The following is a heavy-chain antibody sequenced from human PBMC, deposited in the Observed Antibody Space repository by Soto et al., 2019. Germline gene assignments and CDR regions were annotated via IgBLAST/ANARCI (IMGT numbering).Heavy chain of an antibody. CDR3: ARDSYYDSSGYKPYGYFDY. CDR2: IYYSGST. D-gene: IGHD3-22*01. CDR1: GGSISSGGYY. V-gene: IGHV4-31*03. J-gene: IGHJ4*02. Sequence: QVQLQESGPGLVKPSQTLSLTCTVSGGSISSGGYYWSWSRQHPGKGLEWIGYIYYSGSTYYNPSLKSRVTISVDTSKNQFSLKLSSVTAADTAVYYCARDSYYDSSGYKPYGYFDYWGQGTLVTVSS.